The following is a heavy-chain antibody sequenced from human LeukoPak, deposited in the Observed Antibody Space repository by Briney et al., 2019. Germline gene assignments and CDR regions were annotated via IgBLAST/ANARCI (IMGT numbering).Heavy chain of an antibody. CDR3: ARDKAGGNYYYGMDV. Sequence: SSVKVSCKASGGIFSSDAISWVRQAPGQGLEWMGRIIPILGIANYAQKFQGRVTITADRSTSTAYMELSSLRSEDTAVYYCARDKAGGNYYYGMDVWGQGTTVTVSS. D-gene: IGHD2-8*02. CDR2: IIPILGIA. V-gene: IGHV1-69*04. CDR1: GGIFSSDA. J-gene: IGHJ6*02.